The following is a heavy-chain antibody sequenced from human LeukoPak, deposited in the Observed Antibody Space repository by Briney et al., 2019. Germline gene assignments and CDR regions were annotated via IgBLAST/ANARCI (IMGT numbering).Heavy chain of an antibody. D-gene: IGHD4-17*01. J-gene: IGHJ3*02. CDR1: GYSFTNYW. V-gene: IGHV5-51*01. CDR2: IYPGDSDT. Sequence: GESLKISCKGSGYSFTNYWIGWVRQMPGKGLEWMGIIYPGDSDTRNSPSFQGQVTISADKSISTAYLQWSSLKASDTAMYYCASRETTVTTSAFDIWGQGTMVTVSS. CDR3: ASRETTVTTSAFDI.